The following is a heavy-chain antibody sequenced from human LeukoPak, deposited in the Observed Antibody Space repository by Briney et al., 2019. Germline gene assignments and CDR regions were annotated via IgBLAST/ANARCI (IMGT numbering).Heavy chain of an antibody. CDR3: ARVSGLRLGELSY. CDR2: INPINGDT. D-gene: IGHD3-16*02. CDR1: GYTFTGYF. J-gene: IGHJ4*02. V-gene: IGHV1-2*02. Sequence: GASVKVSCKASGYTFTGYFMHWVRRAPGQGLEWMGWINPINGDTNYAQNFQGRVTVTRDTSVSTAYMELSRLKSDDTAVYYCARVSGLRLGELSYWGQGTLVTVSS.